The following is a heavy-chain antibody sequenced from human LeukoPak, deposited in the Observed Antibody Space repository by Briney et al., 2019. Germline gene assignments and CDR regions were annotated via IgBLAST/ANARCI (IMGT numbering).Heavy chain of an antibody. V-gene: IGHV3-66*01. J-gene: IGHJ6*03. CDR2: IYSGGST. D-gene: IGHD6-19*01. CDR3: ARDKRVAVAGTYIYYYMDV. CDR1: GFTVSSNY. Sequence: PGGSLRLSCAAYGFTVSSNYMSWVRQAPGKGLEWVSVIYSGGSTYYADSVKGRFTISRDNSKNTLYLQMTSLRAEDTAVYYCARDKRVAVAGTYIYYYMDVWGNGTTVTISS.